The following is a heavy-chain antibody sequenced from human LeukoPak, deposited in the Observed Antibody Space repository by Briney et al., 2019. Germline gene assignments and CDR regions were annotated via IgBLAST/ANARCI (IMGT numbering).Heavy chain of an antibody. CDR2: INWNGGSI. V-gene: IGHV3-20*04. Sequence: GGSLRLSCAASGFTFDDYGMSWVRQAPGKGLEWVSGINWNGGSIGYADSVKGRFTISRDNAKNSLYLQMNSLRAEDTALYYCARGFGTPKYYYDSSGYYWGTNFDYWGQGTLVTVSS. J-gene: IGHJ4*02. D-gene: IGHD3-22*01. CDR1: GFTFDDYG. CDR3: ARGFGTPKYYYDSSGYYWGTNFDY.